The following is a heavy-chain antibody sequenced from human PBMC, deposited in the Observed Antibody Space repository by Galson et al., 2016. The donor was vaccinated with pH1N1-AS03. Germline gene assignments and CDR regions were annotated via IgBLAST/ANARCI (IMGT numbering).Heavy chain of an antibody. V-gene: IGHV1-2*04. CDR3: ARDPRGPCSSATCATTYYFGMDV. D-gene: IGHD1-26*01. J-gene: IGHJ6*02. Sequence: SGYIFTGFYVHWVRQAPGQGLEWMGWINPNNGVTNYAQKFRAWVTMTGDTSISTAYMELYGLKSDDTAVYYCARDPRGPCSSATCATTYYFGMDVWGQGTTVIVSS. CDR2: INPNNGVT. CDR1: GYIFTGFY.